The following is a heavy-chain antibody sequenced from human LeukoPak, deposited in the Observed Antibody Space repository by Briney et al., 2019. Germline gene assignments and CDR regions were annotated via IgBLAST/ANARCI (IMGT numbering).Heavy chain of an antibody. Sequence: GGSLRLSCAASGFTFSSYWMSWVRQAPGKGLEWVANIKQDGNEKYYVDSVKGRFTISRDTAKNSLYLQMNSLRAEDTAVYYCARDGGSYLFDYWGQGTLVTVSS. CDR2: IKQDGNEK. D-gene: IGHD1-26*01. V-gene: IGHV3-7*01. CDR1: GFTFSSYW. J-gene: IGHJ4*02. CDR3: ARDGGSYLFDY.